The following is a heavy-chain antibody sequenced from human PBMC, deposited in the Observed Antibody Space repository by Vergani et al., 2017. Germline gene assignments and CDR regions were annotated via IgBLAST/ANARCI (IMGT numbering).Heavy chain of an antibody. CDR2: ISGSSSYV. V-gene: IGHV3-21*02. J-gene: IGHJ4*02. CDR1: GFSFSSYS. Sequence: EVQLVESGGGLVKPGGSLRLSCAASGFSFSSYSMNWVRQAPGKGLEWVASISGSSSYVFYRDSVEGRFTITRDNAKKSVYLQMNSLRAEDTAMYFCARGLWDCTHIKFSPPSYWGQGTQVTVSS. CDR3: ARGLWDCTHIKFSPPSY. D-gene: IGHD2-8*01.